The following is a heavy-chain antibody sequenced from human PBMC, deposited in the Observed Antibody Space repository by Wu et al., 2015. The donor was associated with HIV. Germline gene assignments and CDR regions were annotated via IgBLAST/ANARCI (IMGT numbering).Heavy chain of an antibody. CDR3: ARGPGITMIHRGXFDI. V-gene: IGHV1-69*13. Sequence: QVQLVQSGAEVKKPGSSVKVSCKASGDTFSSYTISWVRQAPGQGLEWMGRIIPIFNTTNYAQKFQGRVTVTADESTSTAYMELSSLRSEDTAVYYCARGPGITMIHRGXFDIWGQGALVTVSS. J-gene: IGHJ3*02. D-gene: IGHD3-22*01. CDR1: GDTFSSYT. CDR2: IIPIFNTT.